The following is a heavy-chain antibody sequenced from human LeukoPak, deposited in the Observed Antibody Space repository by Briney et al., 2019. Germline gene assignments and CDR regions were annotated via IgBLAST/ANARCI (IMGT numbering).Heavy chain of an antibody. CDR3: ARDYGYYYGSGTIESWFDP. Sequence: SETLSLTCTVSGYSVSSGSYYWSWIRQPPGKGLEWIGYIYYSGSTYYNPSLKSRVTISVDTSKNQFSLKLSSVTAADTAVYYCARDYGYYYGSGTIESWFDPWGQGTLVTVSS. J-gene: IGHJ5*02. V-gene: IGHV4-30-4*08. D-gene: IGHD3-10*01. CDR1: GYSVSSGSYY. CDR2: IYYSGST.